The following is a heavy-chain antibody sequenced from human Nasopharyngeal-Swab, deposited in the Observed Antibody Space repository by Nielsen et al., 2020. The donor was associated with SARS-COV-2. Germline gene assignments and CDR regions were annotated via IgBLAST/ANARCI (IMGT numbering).Heavy chain of an antibody. D-gene: IGHD1-1*01. CDR1: GFTVSSNY. CDR3: ARDGTGTTRKNGWFDP. V-gene: IGHV3-66*01. Sequence: GGSLRLSCAASGFTVSSNYMSWVRQAPGTGLEWVSVIYSGGSTYYADSVKGRFTISRDNSKNTLYLQMNSLRAEDTAVYYCARDGTGTTRKNGWFDPWGQGTLVTVSS. J-gene: IGHJ5*02. CDR2: IYSGGST.